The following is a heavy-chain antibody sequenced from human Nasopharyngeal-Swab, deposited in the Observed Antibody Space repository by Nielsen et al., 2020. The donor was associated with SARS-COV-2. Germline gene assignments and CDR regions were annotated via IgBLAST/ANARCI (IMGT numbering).Heavy chain of an antibody. CDR2: IWYDGSNK. V-gene: IGHV3-33*01. D-gene: IGHD3-10*01. CDR3: ARDSVRGYYGRYFDL. J-gene: IGHJ2*01. Sequence: GGSLRLSCAASGFTFSSYGMHWVRQAPGKGLEWVAVIWYDGSNKYYADSVKGRFTISRDNSKNTLYLQMNSLRAEDTAVYYCARDSVRGYYGRYFDLWGRGTLVTVSS. CDR1: GFTFSSYG.